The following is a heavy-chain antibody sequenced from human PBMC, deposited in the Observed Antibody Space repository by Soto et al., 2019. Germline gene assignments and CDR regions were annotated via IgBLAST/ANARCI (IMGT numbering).Heavy chain of an antibody. CDR1: GYTFSSIG. Sequence: QVQLVQSGAEVKKPGASVTVSCKTSGYTFSSIGISWVRQAPGQGLEWMGWISPHKDDTYDAQRLQGRVTMTTDTSTSTDYMELRSLRSEDTAVYFCVRDLDGSGSYYTNYWGQGTLVTVSS. J-gene: IGHJ4*02. CDR3: VRDLDGSGSYYTNY. D-gene: IGHD3-10*01. V-gene: IGHV1-18*01. CDR2: ISPHKDDT.